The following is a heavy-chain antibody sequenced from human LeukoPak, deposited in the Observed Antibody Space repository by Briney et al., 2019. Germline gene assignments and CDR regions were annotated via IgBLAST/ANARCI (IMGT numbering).Heavy chain of an antibody. J-gene: IGHJ4*02. Sequence: ASVKVSCKTSGYIFTSYGISWVRQAPGQGLEWMGWISDHNGYTRYAQTFQGRVTMTTDTSTSTAYMDLTSLRSDDTAVYYCARDMRHFRNYDSSGYYYNFQYWGQGTLVTVSS. D-gene: IGHD3-22*01. CDR1: GYIFTSYG. CDR2: ISDHNGYT. V-gene: IGHV1-18*01. CDR3: ARDMRHFRNYDSSGYYYNFQY.